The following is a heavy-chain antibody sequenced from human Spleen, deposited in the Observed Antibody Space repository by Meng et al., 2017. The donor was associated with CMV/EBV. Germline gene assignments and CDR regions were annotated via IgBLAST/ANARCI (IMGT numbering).Heavy chain of an antibody. J-gene: IGHJ5*02. D-gene: IGHD4-23*01. V-gene: IGHV1-2*02. Sequence: SRFTFTDYSLPWVRQAPGQGLEWMGWISPNSGDTSSPQKFRGRVTLTRDTSISTAYMDLSRLRSDDTAIYYSARVGGRPPRTYAHAWGQGTLVTVSS. CDR3: ARVGGRPPRTYAHA. CDR1: RFTFTDYS. CDR2: ISPNSGDT.